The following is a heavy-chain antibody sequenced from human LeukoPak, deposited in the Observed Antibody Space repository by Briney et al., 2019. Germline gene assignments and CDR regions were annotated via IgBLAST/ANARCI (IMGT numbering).Heavy chain of an antibody. CDR2: ISYDGSNK. CDR3: ARDLYHGMDV. CDR1: EITFSTYA. V-gene: IGHV3-30-3*01. Sequence: GGSLRLSCAASEITFSTYAMHWVRQAPGKGLEWVAVISYDGSNKYYADPVKGRFTIFRDNSKNTLYLQMNSLRAEDTAVYYCARDLYHGMDVWGQGTTVTVSS. J-gene: IGHJ6*02.